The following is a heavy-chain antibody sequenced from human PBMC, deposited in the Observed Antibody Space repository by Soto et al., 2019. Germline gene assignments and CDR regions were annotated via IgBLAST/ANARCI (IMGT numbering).Heavy chain of an antibody. D-gene: IGHD2-2*01. CDR3: AVGDCISTSCSSRYSSSWDGGRDFDY. J-gene: IGHJ4*01. CDR2: IIPIFGTA. Sequence: SVKVSCKASGGTFSSYAISWVRQAPGQGLEWMGGIIPIFGTANYAQKFKGRVTITADESTSTAYMKLSSLRYEDTAVYYCAVGDCISTSCSSRYSSSWDGGRDFDYWG. V-gene: IGHV1-69*13. CDR1: GGTFSSYA.